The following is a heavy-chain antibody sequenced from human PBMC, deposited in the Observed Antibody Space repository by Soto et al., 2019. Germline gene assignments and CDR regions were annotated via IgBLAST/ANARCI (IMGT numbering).Heavy chain of an antibody. D-gene: IGHD3-16*01. CDR1: GGSISSGGYY. J-gene: IGHJ4*02. V-gene: IGHV4-31*03. Sequence: PSETLSLTCTVSGGSISSGGYYWNWIRQHPGKGLEWIGYIYYSGSTYYNPSLKSRVTISVDTSKNQFSLKLGSVTAADTAVYYCARESSVITFGGVTRSFDYWGQGTLVTVSS. CDR3: ARESSVITFGGVTRSFDY. CDR2: IYYSGST.